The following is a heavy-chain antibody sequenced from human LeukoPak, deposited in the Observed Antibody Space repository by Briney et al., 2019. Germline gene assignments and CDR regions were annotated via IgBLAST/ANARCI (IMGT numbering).Heavy chain of an antibody. CDR2: IYYSGST. D-gene: IGHD3-22*01. Sequence: PSETLSLTCTVSGGSISSGDYYWSWIRQPPGKGLEWIGYIYYSGSTYYNPSLKSRVTISVDTSKNQFSLKLSSVTAADTAVYYCARADSSGYYYLNWFDPWGQGTLVTVSS. CDR3: ARADSSGYYYLNWFDP. V-gene: IGHV4-30-4*01. J-gene: IGHJ5*02. CDR1: GGSISSGDYY.